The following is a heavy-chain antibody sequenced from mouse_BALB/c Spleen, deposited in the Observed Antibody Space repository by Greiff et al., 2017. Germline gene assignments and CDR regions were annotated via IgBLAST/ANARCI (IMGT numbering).Heavy chain of an antibody. CDR1: GFNIKDYY. CDR2: IDPENGNT. Sequence: EVQLQQSGAELVRPGALVKLSCKASGFNIKDYYMHWVKQRPEQGLEWIGWIDPENGNTIYDPKFQGKASITADTSSNTAYLQLSSLTSEDTAVYYCARSELYGNFWYFDVWGAGTTVTVSS. CDR3: ARSELYGNFWYFDV. J-gene: IGHJ1*01. D-gene: IGHD2-1*01. V-gene: IGHV14-1*02.